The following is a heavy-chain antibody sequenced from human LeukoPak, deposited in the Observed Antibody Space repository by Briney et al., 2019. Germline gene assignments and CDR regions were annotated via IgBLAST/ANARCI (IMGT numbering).Heavy chain of an antibody. V-gene: IGHV4-39*01. Sequence: SETLSLTCTVSGGSISSSSYYWGWIRQPPGKGLEWIGSIYYSGSTYYNPSLKSRVTISVDTSKNQFSLKLSSVTAADTAVYYFAIIGVVSEIDYWGQGTLVTVSS. D-gene: IGHD3-3*01. CDR2: IYYSGST. J-gene: IGHJ4*02. CDR1: GGSISSSSYY. CDR3: AIIGVVSEIDY.